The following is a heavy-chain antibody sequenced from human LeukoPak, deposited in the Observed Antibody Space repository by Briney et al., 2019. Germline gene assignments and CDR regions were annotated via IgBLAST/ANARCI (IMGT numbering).Heavy chain of an antibody. J-gene: IGHJ4*02. V-gene: IGHV3-30-3*01. D-gene: IGHD3-16*01. Sequence: PGGSLRLSCAASGFTFSSYAMHWVRQAPGKGLEWVAVISYDGSNKYYADSVKGRFTISRDNSKNTLYLQMNSLRAEDTAVYYCAGDWGVHDYGDYWGQGTLVTVSS. CDR3: AGDWGVHDYGDY. CDR2: ISYDGSNK. CDR1: GFTFSSYA.